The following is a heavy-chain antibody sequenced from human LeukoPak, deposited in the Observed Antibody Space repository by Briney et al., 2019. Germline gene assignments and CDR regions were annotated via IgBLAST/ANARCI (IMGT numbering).Heavy chain of an antibody. J-gene: IGHJ4*02. D-gene: IGHD3-22*01. V-gene: IGHV3-21*06. CDR3: ARFNYDSSGYLDY. Sequence: GGSLRLSCAASGFTFTDYSMNWVRQAPGKGLEWISTISSNSGHIYYADSVRGRFAISRDNAENSLYLQMNSLRAEDTAVYYCARFNYDSSGYLDYWGQGTLVTVSS. CDR1: GFTFTDYS. CDR2: ISSNSGHI.